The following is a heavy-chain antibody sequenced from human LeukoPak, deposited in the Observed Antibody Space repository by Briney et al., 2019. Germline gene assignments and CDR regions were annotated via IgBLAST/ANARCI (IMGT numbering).Heavy chain of an antibody. CDR3: ASVLVGYYYDSSGTT. V-gene: IGHV3-7*01. D-gene: IGHD3-22*01. CDR1: GFSISDYW. Sequence: GGSLRLSCAASGFSISDYWMTWVRQAPGKGLEWVANIKQDGSEKYSVDSVKGRFTIPRDNAKNSLYLQMNSLRAEDTAVYYCASVLVGYYYDSSGTTWGQGTLVTVSS. J-gene: IGHJ5*02. CDR2: IKQDGSEK.